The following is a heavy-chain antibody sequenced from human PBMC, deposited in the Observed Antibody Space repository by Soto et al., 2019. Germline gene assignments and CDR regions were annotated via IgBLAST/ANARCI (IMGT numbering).Heavy chain of an antibody. J-gene: IGHJ4*02. D-gene: IGHD2-8*02. Sequence: ASVKVSCKASGGTFSRYTITWVRQAPGQGLEWMGGIIPILGTANYAQKFQGRVTITADESTSTAYMELSSLRSEDTALYYCAGVFTDEKSKYYFDYWGQGTLVTVSS. V-gene: IGHV1-69*13. CDR3: AGVFTDEKSKYYFDY. CDR1: GGTFSRYT. CDR2: IIPILGTA.